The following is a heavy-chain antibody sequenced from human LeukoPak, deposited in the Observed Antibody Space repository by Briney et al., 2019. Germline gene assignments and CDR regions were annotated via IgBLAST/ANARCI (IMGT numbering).Heavy chain of an antibody. V-gene: IGHV3-48*03. J-gene: IGHJ4*02. Sequence: PGGSLRLSCAASGFYFRNYAMTWVRQAPGKGLEWVSYIAWVGRRGTRIFYADSVKGRFTISRDDAKHSLYMQLNSLRAEDTAIYYCARSHTDSDYFDLWGQGTLVTVSS. CDR1: GFYFRNYA. CDR2: IAWVGRRGTRI. D-gene: IGHD2-15*01. CDR3: ARSHTDSDYFDL.